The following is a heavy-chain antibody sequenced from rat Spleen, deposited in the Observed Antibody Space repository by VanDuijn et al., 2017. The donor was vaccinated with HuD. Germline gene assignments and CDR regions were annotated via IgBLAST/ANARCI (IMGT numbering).Heavy chain of an antibody. D-gene: IGHD5-1*01. CDR3: ATEELGRGYFDY. J-gene: IGHJ2*01. CDR1: GFSFSAYK. CDR2: ISYDGSST. Sequence: EVQLVESGGGLVQPGRSLKLSCAASGFSFSAYKMAWVRQAPKKGLEWVATISYDGSSTYYRGSVKGRFTISRENAKSTLYLQMDSLRSDDTATYYGATEELGRGYFDYWGQGVMVTVSS. V-gene: IGHV5-7*01.